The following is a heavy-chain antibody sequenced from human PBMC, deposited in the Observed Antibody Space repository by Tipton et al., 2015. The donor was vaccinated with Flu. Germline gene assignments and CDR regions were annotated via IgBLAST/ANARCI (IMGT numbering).Heavy chain of an antibody. CDR3: ARDEGVVNYYFGMDV. Sequence: VQLVQSGGGLIQPGGSLRLSCAASGFTVSGNYMSWVRQAPGKGLEWVSVIYSGGSTYYADSVKGRFTISRDNSKNTLYLQMNGLRAEDTAVYYCARDEGVVNYYFGMDVWGQGTTVTVSS. CDR1: GFTVSGNY. CDR2: IYSGGST. J-gene: IGHJ6*01. V-gene: IGHV3-53*01.